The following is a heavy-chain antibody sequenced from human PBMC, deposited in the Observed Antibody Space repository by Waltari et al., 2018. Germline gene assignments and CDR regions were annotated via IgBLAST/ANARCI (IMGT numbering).Heavy chain of an antibody. V-gene: IGHV4-38-2*01. D-gene: IGHD3-16*01. Sequence: QVQLQESGPGLVKPSETLSLTCAVSGYSISSGYYWGWIRQPPGKGLEWIGSIYHRGSTYYNPPLKSRVTISVDTSKNQFSLKLSSVTAADTAVYYCARGGQEKVPFDYWGQGTLVTVSS. CDR2: IYHRGST. J-gene: IGHJ4*02. CDR3: ARGGQEKVPFDY. CDR1: GYSISSGYY.